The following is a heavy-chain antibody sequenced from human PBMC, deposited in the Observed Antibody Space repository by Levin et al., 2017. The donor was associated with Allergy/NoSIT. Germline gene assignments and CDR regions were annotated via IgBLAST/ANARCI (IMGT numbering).Heavy chain of an antibody. V-gene: IGHV3-23*01. CDR3: AKDHPSSGWPAFEY. Sequence: HPGGSLRLSCAASGFTFSRYAMSWVRQAPGRGLEWVASVNNGGNAYYGGSVKGRFTVSRDNSKNTLDLEMNSLRDDDTATYYCAKDHPSSGWPAFEYWGQGILVTVSS. CDR1: GFTFSRYA. D-gene: IGHD6-19*01. CDR2: VNNGGNA. J-gene: IGHJ4*02.